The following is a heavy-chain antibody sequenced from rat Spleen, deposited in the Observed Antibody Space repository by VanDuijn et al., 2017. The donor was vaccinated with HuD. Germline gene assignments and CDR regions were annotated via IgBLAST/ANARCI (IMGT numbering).Heavy chain of an antibody. Sequence: EVQLKESGPGLVQPSQTLSLTCNVSGFSLTDYSIHWVRQPPGKGLEWMGVMWSGGRTAYNSALKSRLSISRDTSKSQAFLKMNSLQTEETAIYYCTRAWGGYSRDYFDYWGHGVMVTVSS. D-gene: IGHD1-11*01. V-gene: IGHV2S63*01. CDR3: TRAWGGYSRDYFDY. CDR1: GFSLTDYS. CDR2: MWSGGRT. J-gene: IGHJ2*01.